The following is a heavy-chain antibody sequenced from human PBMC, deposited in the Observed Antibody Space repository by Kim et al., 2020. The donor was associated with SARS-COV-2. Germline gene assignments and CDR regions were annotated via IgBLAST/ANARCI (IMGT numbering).Heavy chain of an antibody. CDR3: ARAYYYDSSGYYYYYYGMDV. Sequence: ASVKVSCKASGYTFTSYGISWVRQAPGQGLEWMGWISAYNGNTNYAQKLQGRVTMTTDTYTSTAYTELRSLRSDDTAVYYCARAYYYDSSGYYYYYYGMDVWGQGPTVTVSS. CDR1: GYTFTSYG. J-gene: IGHJ6*02. V-gene: IGHV1-18*01. D-gene: IGHD3-22*01. CDR2: ISAYNGNT.